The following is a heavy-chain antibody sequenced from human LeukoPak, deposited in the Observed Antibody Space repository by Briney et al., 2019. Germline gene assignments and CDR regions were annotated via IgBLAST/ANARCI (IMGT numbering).Heavy chain of an antibody. J-gene: IGHJ6*02. D-gene: IGHD1-14*01. CDR3: AKNRIDYYGMDV. Sequence: PGGSLRLSCAASGFTFSSYGMHWVRQAPGKGLEWVAFIRYDGSNKYYADSVKGRFTISRDNSKNTLYLQMNSLRAEDTAVYNCAKNRIDYYGMDVWGQGTTVTVSS. V-gene: IGHV3-30*02. CDR2: IRYDGSNK. CDR1: GFTFSSYG.